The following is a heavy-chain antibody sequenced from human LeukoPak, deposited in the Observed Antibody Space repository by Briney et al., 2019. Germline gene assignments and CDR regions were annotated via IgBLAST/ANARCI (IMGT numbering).Heavy chain of an antibody. CDR1: GGTFSSYT. D-gene: IGHD3-22*01. V-gene: IGHV1-69*04. CDR2: IIPILGIA. Sequence: SVKVSCKASGGTFSSYTISWVRQAPGQGLEWMGRIIPILGIANYAQKFQGRVTITADKSTSRAYMELSSLRSEDTAVYYCARDPYDSSGYIFDYWGQGTLVTVSS. J-gene: IGHJ4*02. CDR3: ARDPYDSSGYIFDY.